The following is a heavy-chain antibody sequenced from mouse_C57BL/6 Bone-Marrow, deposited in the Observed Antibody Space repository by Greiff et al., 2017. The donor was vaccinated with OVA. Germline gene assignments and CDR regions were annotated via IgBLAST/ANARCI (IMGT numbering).Heavy chain of an antibody. Sequence: VKLQQSGAELVRPGASVKLSCKASGYTFTDYYINWVKQRPGQGLEWIARIYPGSGNTYYNEKFKGKATLTAEKSSSTAYMQLSSLTSEDSAVYFCARERGQFITTVVGYFDVWGTGTTVTVSS. CDR3: ARERGQFITTVVGYFDV. V-gene: IGHV1-76*01. D-gene: IGHD1-1*01. CDR2: IYPGSGNT. J-gene: IGHJ1*03. CDR1: GYTFTDYY.